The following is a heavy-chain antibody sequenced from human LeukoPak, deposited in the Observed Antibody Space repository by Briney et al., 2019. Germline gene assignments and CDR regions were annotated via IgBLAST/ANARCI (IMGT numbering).Heavy chain of an antibody. CDR1: GGSVTSGGYY. CDR3: ASISAGRYGMDV. D-gene: IGHD6-6*01. Sequence: SETLSLTCTVSGGSVTSGGYYWSWIRQHPGKGLEWIGYVYYTGSTYYNPSLKSRVTISPDTSKNQFSLKVSSVTAADTAVYYCASISAGRYGMDVWGQGTTVTVSS. J-gene: IGHJ6*02. CDR2: VYYTGST. V-gene: IGHV4-31*03.